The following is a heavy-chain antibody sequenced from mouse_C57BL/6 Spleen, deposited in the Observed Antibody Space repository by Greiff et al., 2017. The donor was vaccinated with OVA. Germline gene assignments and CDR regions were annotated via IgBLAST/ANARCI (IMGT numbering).Heavy chain of an antibody. D-gene: IGHD2-3*01. V-gene: IGHV3-6*01. Sequence: DVQLQQSGPGLVKPSQSLSLTCSVTGYSITSGYYWNWIRQFPGNKLEWMGYISYDGSNNYNPSLKNRISITRDTSKNQFFLKLNSVTTEDTATYYCARTGGYDGYYFWYFDVWGTGTTVTVSS. CDR1: GYSITSGYY. J-gene: IGHJ1*03. CDR2: ISYDGSN. CDR3: ARTGGYDGYYFWYFDV.